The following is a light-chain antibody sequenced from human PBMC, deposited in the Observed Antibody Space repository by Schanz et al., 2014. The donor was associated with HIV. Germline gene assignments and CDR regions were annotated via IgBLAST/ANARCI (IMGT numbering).Light chain of an antibody. J-gene: IGLJ2*01. CDR1: SSNIGAGYD. CDR3: AAWDDSLSGVVV. V-gene: IGLV1-47*01. CDR2: RNN. Sequence: QSVLTQPPSVSGAPGQRVTISCTGSSSNIGAGYDVYWYQQLPGTAPKLLIYRNNQRPSGVPDRFSGSKSGTSASLAISGLRSEDEADYYCAAWDDSLSGVVVFGGGTKLTVL.